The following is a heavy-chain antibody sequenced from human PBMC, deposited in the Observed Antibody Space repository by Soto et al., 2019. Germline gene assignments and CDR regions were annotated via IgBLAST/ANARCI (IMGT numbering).Heavy chain of an antibody. J-gene: IGHJ3*02. D-gene: IGHD3-16*01. CDR3: ASTTVWKNAFEI. CDR1: GVTVNTNY. CDR2: FESGGSI. V-gene: IGHV3-53*01. Sequence: EVQLVESGGRLIQPGGSLRLSCAASGVTVNTNYMSWVRQSPGKGLEWVSLFESGGSIYYADSVKGRFTISRDNFKNTLTLQMNSLRAEDTAVYYCASTTVWKNAFEIWGQGTLVSVYS.